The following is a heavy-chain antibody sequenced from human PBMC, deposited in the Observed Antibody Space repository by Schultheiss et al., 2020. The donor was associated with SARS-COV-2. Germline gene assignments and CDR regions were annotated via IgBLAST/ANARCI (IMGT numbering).Heavy chain of an antibody. J-gene: IGHJ4*03. CDR2: ISWNSGSI. CDR1: GFTFDDYA. V-gene: IGHV3-9*01. D-gene: IGHD6-6*01. CDR3: AREGQLELFDY. Sequence: GGSLRLSCAASGFTFDDYAMHWVRQAPGKGLEWVSGISWNSGSIGYADSVKGRFTISRDNAKNSLYLQMNSLRAEDTAVYYCAREGQLELFDYWGQGTTVTVSS.